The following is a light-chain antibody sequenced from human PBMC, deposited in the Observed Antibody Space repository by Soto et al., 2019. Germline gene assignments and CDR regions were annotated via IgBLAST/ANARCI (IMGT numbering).Light chain of an antibody. CDR1: QSVSSN. CDR2: GAS. V-gene: IGKV3-15*01. Sequence: EIVMTQSPATLSVSPGERATLSCRASQSVSSNLAWYQQKPGQAPRLLIYGASTRATGIPARFSGSGSGTEFTLTISSLXSEDSAVYYCQQYNNWPAWTFGQGTKVDTK. CDR3: QQYNNWPAWT. J-gene: IGKJ1*01.